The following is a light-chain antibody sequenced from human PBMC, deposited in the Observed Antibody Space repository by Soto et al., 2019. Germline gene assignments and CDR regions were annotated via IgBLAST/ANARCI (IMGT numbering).Light chain of an antibody. CDR1: QSISSY. Sequence: DIQMTQSPSSLSASVGDRVTITCRASQSISSYLNWYQQKPGKAPKLLIYAASSLQSGVPSRFSGSGSATDFTLTINSLQPEDFATYYCQQSSVTPQTFDQGTKVEIK. V-gene: IGKV1-39*01. CDR2: AAS. J-gene: IGKJ1*01. CDR3: QQSSVTPQT.